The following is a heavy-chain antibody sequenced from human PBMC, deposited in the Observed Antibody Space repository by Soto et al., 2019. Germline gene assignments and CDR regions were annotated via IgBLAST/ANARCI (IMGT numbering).Heavy chain of an antibody. V-gene: IGHV1-18*04. Sequence: GASVKVSCKASGYTFTSYGISWVRQAPGQGLEWMGWISAYNGNTNYAQKLQGRVTMTTDTSTSTAYMELRSLRSDDTAVYYCAIDYDSSGYQDDAFDIWGQGTMVTVSS. D-gene: IGHD3-22*01. CDR3: AIDYDSSGYQDDAFDI. CDR2: ISAYNGNT. J-gene: IGHJ3*02. CDR1: GYTFTSYG.